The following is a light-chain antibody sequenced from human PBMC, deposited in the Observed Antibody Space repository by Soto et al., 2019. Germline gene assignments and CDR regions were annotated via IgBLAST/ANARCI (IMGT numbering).Light chain of an antibody. CDR1: QSVNSNY. J-gene: IGKJ1*01. Sequence: EVVLTQSPGTLSLSPGERATLSCRASQSVNSNYLAWYQQKPGQAPRLLIYGTSSRATGIPDRFSGSGSGTDFTLTISRLEPEDSAVYYCQKYVTSPEWVFGQGTKVDIK. V-gene: IGKV3-20*01. CDR2: GTS. CDR3: QKYVTSPEWV.